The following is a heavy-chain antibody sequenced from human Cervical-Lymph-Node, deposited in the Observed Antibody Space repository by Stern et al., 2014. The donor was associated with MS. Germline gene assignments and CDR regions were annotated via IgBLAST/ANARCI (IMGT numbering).Heavy chain of an antibody. V-gene: IGHV1-18*01. J-gene: IGHJ6*02. CDR3: ARGPYCSSTSCYTNGYYFYGLDV. CDR1: GYTFTSFG. D-gene: IGHD2-2*02. Sequence: QVQLVHSGAEVRKPGASVKVSCKASGYTFTSFGISWLRRAPGQGLEWMGWISGYNGDTNYPQKFQGRVILTADTSTSTAYMDLTSLRSDDTAMYYCARGPYCSSTSCYTNGYYFYGLDVWGQGTTVTVSS. CDR2: ISGYNGDT.